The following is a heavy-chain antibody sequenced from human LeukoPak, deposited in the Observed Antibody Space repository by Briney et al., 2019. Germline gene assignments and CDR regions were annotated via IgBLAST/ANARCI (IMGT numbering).Heavy chain of an antibody. Sequence: SETLSLTCTVSGGSISSSDYYWGWIRQPPGKGLEWIGYIYYTGSTYYSPSLKSRVTMSVDTSKNQFSLKVTSVTAADTAVYYCARGLGYSRIDYWGQGTLVTVSS. V-gene: IGHV4-39*07. J-gene: IGHJ4*02. CDR1: GGSISSSDYY. CDR2: IYYTGST. D-gene: IGHD4-11*01. CDR3: ARGLGYSRIDY.